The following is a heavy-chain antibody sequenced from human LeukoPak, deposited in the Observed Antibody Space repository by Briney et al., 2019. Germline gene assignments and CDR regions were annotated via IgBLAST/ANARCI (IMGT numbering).Heavy chain of an antibody. D-gene: IGHD3-22*01. Sequence: PSETLSLTCTVSGGSISSYYWSWIRQPPGKGLEWIGYIYYSGSTNYNPSLKSRVTISVDTSKNQSSLKLSSVTAADTAVYYCARESPDYYDNQFDYWGQGTLVTVSS. CDR2: IYYSGST. CDR1: GGSISSYY. J-gene: IGHJ4*02. CDR3: ARESPDYYDNQFDY. V-gene: IGHV4-59*01.